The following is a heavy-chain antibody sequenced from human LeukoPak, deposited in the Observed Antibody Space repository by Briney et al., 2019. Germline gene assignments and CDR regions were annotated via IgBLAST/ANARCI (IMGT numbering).Heavy chain of an antibody. D-gene: IGHD3-3*01. CDR2: ISYDGTNK. J-gene: IGHJ4*02. CDR1: GFTFSSNA. CDR3: ATGGKFDFWSGYHIDN. V-gene: IGHV3-30*04. Sequence: PGGSLSLSCEASGFTFSSNALHWVRQPPGQGLEWLAVISYDGTNKNFADSVKGRFTVSRDNSKHTLYLHMNSLRSDDSAMYYCATGGKFDFWSGYHIDNWGQGTLVTVSS.